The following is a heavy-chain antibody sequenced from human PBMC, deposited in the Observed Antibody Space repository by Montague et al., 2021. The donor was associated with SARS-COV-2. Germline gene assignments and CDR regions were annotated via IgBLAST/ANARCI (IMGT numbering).Heavy chain of an antibody. CDR2: IYYSGST. V-gene: IGHV4-59*08. CDR1: GGSISSYY. CDR3: ARTYYDILTGYYNRGAFDI. Sequence: SETLSLTCTVSGGSISSYYWSWIRQPPGKGLEWIGYIYYSGSTNYNPSLKSRVTISVDTSKNQFSLKPSPVTAADTAVYYCARTYYDILTGYYNRGAFDIWGQGTMVTVSS. D-gene: IGHD3-9*01. J-gene: IGHJ3*02.